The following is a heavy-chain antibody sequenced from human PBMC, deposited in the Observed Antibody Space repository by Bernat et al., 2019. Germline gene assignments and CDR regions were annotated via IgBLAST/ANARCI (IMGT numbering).Heavy chain of an antibody. CDR1: GFTLSSYA. Sequence: EVQLLESGGGLVQPGGSLRLSCAASGFTLSSYAMSWVRQAPGKGLEWVSAISGSGGSTYYADSVKGRFTISRDNSKNTLYLQMNSLRAEDTAVYYCAKDRVPSQYYDSSGYYYGAFDIWGQGTMVTVSS. D-gene: IGHD3-22*01. CDR3: AKDRVPSQYYDSSGYYYGAFDI. CDR2: ISGSGGST. V-gene: IGHV3-23*01. J-gene: IGHJ3*02.